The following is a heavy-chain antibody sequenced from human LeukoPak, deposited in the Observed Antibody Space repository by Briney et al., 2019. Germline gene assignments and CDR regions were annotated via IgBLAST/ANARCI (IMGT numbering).Heavy chain of an antibody. CDR2: ISYDGSNK. CDR1: GFTFSSYA. Sequence: GGSLGLSCAASGFTFSSYAMHWVRQVPGKGLEWVAVISYDGSNKYYADSVKGRFTISRDNSKNTLYLQMNSLRAEDTAVYYCARDEGFGSGYYFFDYWGQGTLVTVSS. CDR3: ARDEGFGSGYYFFDY. D-gene: IGHD3-22*01. V-gene: IGHV3-30-3*01. J-gene: IGHJ4*02.